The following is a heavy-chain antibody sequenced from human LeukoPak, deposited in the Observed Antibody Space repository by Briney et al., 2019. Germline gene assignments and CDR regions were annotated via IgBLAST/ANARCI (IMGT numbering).Heavy chain of an antibody. V-gene: IGHV1-18*01. CDR1: GYTFTSYG. D-gene: IGHD2-2*02. CDR3: ARTGYCSSTSCHTYYYYYYMDV. CDR2: ISAYNGNT. J-gene: IGHJ6*03. Sequence: ASVKVSCKASGYTFTSYGISWVRQAPGQGLEWMGWISAYNGNTNYAQKLQGRVTMTTDTSTSTAYMELRSLRSDDTAVYYCARTGYCSSTSCHTYYYYYYMDVWGKGTTVTVSS.